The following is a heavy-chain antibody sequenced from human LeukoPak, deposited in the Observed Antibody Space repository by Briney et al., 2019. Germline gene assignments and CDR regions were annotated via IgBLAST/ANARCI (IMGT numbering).Heavy chain of an antibody. V-gene: IGHV1-2*06. CDR2: IKPNSGGT. CDR1: GYTLNRYY. CDR3: ASIAAAGTIRFDP. J-gene: IGHJ5*02. Sequence: ASVKVSCKASGYTLNRYYMHWVRQAPGQGLDWVGRIKPNSGGTNYPQKFQGRVTMTRDTYISTAYMELSRLRSDDTAVYYCASIAAAGTIRFDPWGQGTLVTVSS. D-gene: IGHD6-13*01.